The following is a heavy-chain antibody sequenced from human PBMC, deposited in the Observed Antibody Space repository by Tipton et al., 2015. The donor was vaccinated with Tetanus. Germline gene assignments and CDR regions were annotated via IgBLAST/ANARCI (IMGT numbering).Heavy chain of an antibody. J-gene: IGHJ4*02. CDR3: ARQKGY. CDR1: GYTFTNAW. CDR2: IYPGDSST. Sequence: QLVQSGAEVKRPGESLRISCKASGYTFTNAWIGWVRQMPGKGLEWMGVIYPGDSSTIYSPSFQGLVTISVDKSINTTYLRWTSLKASDSAMYYCARQKGYWGQGTLVTVSS. V-gene: IGHV5-51*01.